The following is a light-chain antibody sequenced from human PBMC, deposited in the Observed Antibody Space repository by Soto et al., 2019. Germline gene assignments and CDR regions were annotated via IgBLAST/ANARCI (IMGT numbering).Light chain of an antibody. Sequence: DIHMTQSPSSLSASVGDRVTLTCRASETISTFLNWYQHKPGRAPKLLIYAASRLQSGVPSRFSGSGSGTDFTLTINGLQPEDFASYYCQQSYSLSPITFGQGTRLEIK. CDR2: AAS. CDR1: ETISTF. V-gene: IGKV1-39*01. CDR3: QQSYSLSPIT. J-gene: IGKJ5*01.